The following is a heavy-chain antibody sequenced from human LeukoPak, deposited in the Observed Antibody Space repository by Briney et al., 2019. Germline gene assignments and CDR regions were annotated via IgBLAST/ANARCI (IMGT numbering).Heavy chain of an antibody. Sequence: SETLSLTCAVYGGSFSGYYWSWIRQPPGKGLEWIGDINHSGSTNYNPSLKSRVTISVDTSKNQFSLKLSSVTAADTAVYYCARGQGSGWYTPNWFDPWGQGTLVTVSS. D-gene: IGHD6-19*01. CDR2: INHSGST. J-gene: IGHJ5*02. CDR1: GGSFSGYY. CDR3: ARGQGSGWYTPNWFDP. V-gene: IGHV4-34*01.